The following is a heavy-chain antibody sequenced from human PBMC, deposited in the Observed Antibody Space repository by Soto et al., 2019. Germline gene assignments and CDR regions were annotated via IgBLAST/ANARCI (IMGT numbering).Heavy chain of an antibody. CDR1: GGSFSGYY. V-gene: IGHV4-34*01. D-gene: IGHD2-15*01. CDR3: ARAGAATLSDF. CDR2: INHSGST. Sequence: SETLSLTCAVYGGSFSGYYWSWIRQPPGKGLEWIGEINHSGSTNYNPSLKSRVTISVDTSKNQFSLKLSSVTAADTAVYYCARAGAATLSDFWGQGTLVTVSS. J-gene: IGHJ4*02.